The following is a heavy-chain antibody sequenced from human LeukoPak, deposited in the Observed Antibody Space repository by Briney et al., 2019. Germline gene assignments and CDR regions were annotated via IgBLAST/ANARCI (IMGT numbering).Heavy chain of an antibody. CDR2: ITGGGRST. J-gene: IGHJ4*02. CDR1: GFTFSSYA. D-gene: IGHD6-13*01. Sequence: PGGSLRLSCAASGFTFSSYAINWVRQAPGKGLEWVSSITGGGRSTYYADSVKGRFTISRDNPKNTVSLQMNSLRDEDTAVYHCAKDRGSWPFYFDSWGQGTLVTVSS. V-gene: IGHV3-23*01. CDR3: AKDRGSWPFYFDS.